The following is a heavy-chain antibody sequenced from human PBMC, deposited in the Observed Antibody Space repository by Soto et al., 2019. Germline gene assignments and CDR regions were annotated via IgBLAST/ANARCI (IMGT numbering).Heavy chain of an antibody. CDR2: ISGSGGTT. CDR1: GFTFTNYA. Sequence: GGSLRLSCAASGFTFTNYAMSWVRQAPGKGLEWVTVISGSGGTTYYADSVKGRFTISRDNSKNTLYLQMNSLRAEDTAVYYCAISPRSGYERGYWGQGTLVTVSS. D-gene: IGHD5-12*01. J-gene: IGHJ4*02. CDR3: AISPRSGYERGY. V-gene: IGHV3-23*01.